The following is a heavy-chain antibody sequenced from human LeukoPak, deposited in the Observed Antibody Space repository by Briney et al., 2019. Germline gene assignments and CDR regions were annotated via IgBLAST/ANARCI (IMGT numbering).Heavy chain of an antibody. CDR3: ARGGGLNYYYYYMDV. V-gene: IGHV4-61*08. Sequence: SETLSLTCDASGGSISSGGYSWSWIRQPPGKGLEWIWYIYYSGSTNYNPSLKSRVTISVDTSKNQFSLKLSSVTAADTAVYYCARGGGLNYYYYYMDVWGKGTTVTISS. D-gene: IGHD3-16*01. CDR1: GGSISSGGYS. J-gene: IGHJ6*03. CDR2: IYYSGST.